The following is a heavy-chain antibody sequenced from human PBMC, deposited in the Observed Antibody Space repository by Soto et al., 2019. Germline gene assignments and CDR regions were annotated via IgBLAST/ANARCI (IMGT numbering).Heavy chain of an antibody. D-gene: IGHD3-9*01. Sequence: EVQVVESGGDLVQPGGSLRLSCAASGFSFMNYWMHWVRQAPGKGLVWVSRVNNDGRDTIYADSVMGRFTVSRDNAKNTLFLQMNSLRIDDTAMYYCARGSIDHAFDIWGQGTMVTVSS. CDR2: VNNDGRDT. V-gene: IGHV3-74*01. J-gene: IGHJ3*02. CDR3: ARGSIDHAFDI. CDR1: GFSFMNYW.